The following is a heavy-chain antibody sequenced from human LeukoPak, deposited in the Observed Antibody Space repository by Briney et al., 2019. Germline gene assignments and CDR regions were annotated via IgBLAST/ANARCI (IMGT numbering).Heavy chain of an antibody. V-gene: IGHV4-39*07. Sequence: SETLSLTCTVSGGSISSSSYYWGWIRQPPRKGLEWIGSIYYSGSTYYNPSLKSRVTISVDTSKNQFSLKLSSVTAADTAVYYCARDLYDSLVSGAFDIWGQGTMVTVSS. J-gene: IGHJ3*02. D-gene: IGHD3-22*01. CDR2: IYYSGST. CDR1: GGSISSSSYY. CDR3: ARDLYDSLVSGAFDI.